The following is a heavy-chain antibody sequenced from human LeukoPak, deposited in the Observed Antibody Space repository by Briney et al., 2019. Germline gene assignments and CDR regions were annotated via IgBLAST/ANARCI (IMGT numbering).Heavy chain of an antibody. CDR3: ARDEDEDGGKD. D-gene: IGHD4-23*01. CDR1: GFTVSSNY. J-gene: IGHJ4*02. Sequence: GGSLRLSCAASGFTVSSNYMSWVRQAPGKGLEWVSVIYSGGSTYYADSVKGRITISRDNSKSTLYLQMNSLRAEDTAVYFCARDEDEDGGKDWGQGTLVTVSS. CDR2: IYSGGST. V-gene: IGHV3-53*01.